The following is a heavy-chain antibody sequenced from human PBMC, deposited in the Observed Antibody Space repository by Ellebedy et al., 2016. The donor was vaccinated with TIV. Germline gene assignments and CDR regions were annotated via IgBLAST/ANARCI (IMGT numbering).Heavy chain of an antibody. D-gene: IGHD2/OR15-2a*01. CDR3: GRGGNIPSRGFDY. V-gene: IGHV1-18*04. CDR2: ISAYKGDT. Sequence: AASVKVSCKATGYTFSNYDVTWVRRAPGQGLEWMGLISAYKGDTKYSQKAQGRVVLTIDTSTNTAYMELRSFRSDDTAVYYCGRGGNIPSRGFDYWGQGTLVNVSS. CDR1: GYTFSNYD. J-gene: IGHJ4*02.